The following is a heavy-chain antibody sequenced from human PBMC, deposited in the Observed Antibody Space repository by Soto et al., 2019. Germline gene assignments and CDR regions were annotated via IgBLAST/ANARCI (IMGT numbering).Heavy chain of an antibody. CDR2: LNPNNGNT. CDR3: SRSEVGDYMDV. J-gene: IGHJ6*03. CDR1: ENTFTNYD. V-gene: IGHV1-8*01. D-gene: IGHD3-3*01. Sequence: QAQLEQSGAEVKEPGASVKVSCKASENTFTNYDNIWVRQAPGQGLEWMGWLNPNNGNTGYAPKFRGRVTMTRDPSKRTAFMEMSSLRAEDTAVYYCSRSEVGDYMDVWGKGTTVTVSS.